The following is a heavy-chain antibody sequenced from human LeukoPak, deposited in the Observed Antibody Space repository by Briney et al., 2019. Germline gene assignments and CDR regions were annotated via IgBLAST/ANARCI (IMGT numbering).Heavy chain of an antibody. V-gene: IGHV1-18*01. CDR3: AIGDYYDSSGYHGGYFDY. CDR2: ISAYNGNT. CDR1: GYTFTSYG. Sequence: GASVKVSCKASGYTFTSYGISWVRQAPGQGLEWMGWISAYNGNTNYAQKLQGRVTMTTDTSTSTAYMELRSLRSDDTAVYYCAIGDYYDSSGYHGGYFDYWGQGTLVTVCS. J-gene: IGHJ4*02. D-gene: IGHD3-22*01.